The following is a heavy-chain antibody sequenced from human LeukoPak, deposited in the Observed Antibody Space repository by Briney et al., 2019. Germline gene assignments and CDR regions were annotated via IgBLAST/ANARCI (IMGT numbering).Heavy chain of an antibody. CDR2: VNTDGSRT. Sequence: GGSLTLSCAASGFAFSSYWMHWVRQVPGKGLVWVARVNTDGSRTSFADFVKGRFIISRDNAKNTLYLQMNSLRAEDTAIYFCGRGRNNWNFDGLAPGDYWGQGTLVTVSS. V-gene: IGHV3-74*01. J-gene: IGHJ4*02. CDR3: GRGRNNWNFDGLAPGDY. CDR1: GFAFSSYW. D-gene: IGHD1-20*01.